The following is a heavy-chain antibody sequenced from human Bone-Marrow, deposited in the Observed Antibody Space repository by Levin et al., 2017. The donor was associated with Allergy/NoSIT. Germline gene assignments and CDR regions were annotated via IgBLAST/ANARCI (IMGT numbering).Heavy chain of an antibody. V-gene: IGHV4-61*03. CDR1: GGSVRSDNYY. D-gene: IGHD4-17*01. J-gene: IGHJ3*02. CDR2: ISYSGTP. CDR3: AGDHGDSSDAFAI. Sequence: LSQTLSLTCSVSGGSVRSDNYYWSWIRQTPGKRLEWIGYISYSGTPTYSPSLESRVTISLGASENNFSLRLTSLTAADTAVYYCAGDHGDSSDAFAIWGQGTKVTVSS.